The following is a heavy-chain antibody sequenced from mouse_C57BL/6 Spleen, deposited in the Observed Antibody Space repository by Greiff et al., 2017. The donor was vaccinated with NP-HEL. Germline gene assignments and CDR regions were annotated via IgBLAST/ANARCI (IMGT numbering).Heavy chain of an antibody. CDR3: TPYGYDPLFAY. Sequence: EVQLQESGAELVRPGASVKLSCTASGFNIKDDYMHWVKQRPEQGLEWIGWIDPENGYTEYASKFQGKATITADTSSNTAYLQLSSLTSEDAAVYYCTPYGYDPLFAYWGQGTLVTVSA. CDR2: IDPENGYT. CDR1: GFNIKDDY. J-gene: IGHJ3*01. V-gene: IGHV14-4*01. D-gene: IGHD2-2*01.